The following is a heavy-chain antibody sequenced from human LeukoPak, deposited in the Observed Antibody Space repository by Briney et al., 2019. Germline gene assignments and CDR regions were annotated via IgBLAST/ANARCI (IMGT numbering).Heavy chain of an antibody. CDR3: ARSPYCTNGVCYSSWFDP. CDR1: GFTFSSYE. D-gene: IGHD2-8*01. V-gene: IGHV3-74*01. Sequence: GGSLRLSCAASGFTFSSYEMNWVRQAPGKGLVWVSRINGDGSSTAYADSVKGRFTISRDNAKNTVYLQMNNLRAEDTALYYCARSPYCTNGVCYSSWFDPWGQGTLVTVSS. CDR2: INGDGSST. J-gene: IGHJ5*02.